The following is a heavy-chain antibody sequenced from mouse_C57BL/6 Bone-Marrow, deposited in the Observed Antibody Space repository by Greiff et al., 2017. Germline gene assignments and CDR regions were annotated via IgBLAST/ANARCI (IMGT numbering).Heavy chain of an antibody. J-gene: IGHJ3*01. D-gene: IGHD1-1*01. CDR1: GFNIKDDY. V-gene: IGHV14-4*01. Sequence: VQLQQSGAELVRPGASVKLSCTASGFNIKDDYMHWVKQRPEQGLEWIGWIDPENGDTEYASKFQGKATITADTSSNTAYLQLSSLTSEDTAVYYCTSYDPSWCAYWGRGTLVTVSA. CDR3: TSYDPSWCAY. CDR2: IDPENGDT.